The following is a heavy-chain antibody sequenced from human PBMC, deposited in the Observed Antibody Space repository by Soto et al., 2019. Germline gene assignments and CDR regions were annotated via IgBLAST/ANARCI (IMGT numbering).Heavy chain of an antibody. J-gene: IGHJ4*02. CDR1: GFAFSSYI. CDR2: ISGNGGST. D-gene: IGHD3-3*02. Sequence: GGSLRLSCSASGFAFSSYIMHWVRQAPGKGLEYVSAISGNGGSTSYAGSVKGRFTVSRDNSNNTLYLQMSSLRPDDTAFYYCVKGRGWYYHSEWGQGTLVTVSS. V-gene: IGHV3-64D*08. CDR3: VKGRGWYYHSE.